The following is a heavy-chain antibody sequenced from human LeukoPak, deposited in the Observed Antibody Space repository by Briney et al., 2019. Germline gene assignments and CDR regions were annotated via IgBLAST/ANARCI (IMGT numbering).Heavy chain of an antibody. CDR2: IRYDGNNK. CDR3: AKSLNYYYDSSGSSKGGFDI. CDR1: GFTFSSYG. Sequence: PGGSLRLSCAASGFTFSSYGMHWVRQAPGKGLEWVAFIRYDGNNKYYADSVKGRFTIYRDNSKHTLYLQMNSLRAVDTAVYYCAKSLNYYYDSSGSSKGGFDIWGQGTMVTASS. D-gene: IGHD3-22*01. V-gene: IGHV3-30*02. J-gene: IGHJ3*02.